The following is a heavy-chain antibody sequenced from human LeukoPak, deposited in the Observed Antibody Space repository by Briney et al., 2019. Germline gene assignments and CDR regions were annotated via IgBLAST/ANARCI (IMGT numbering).Heavy chain of an antibody. Sequence: GGSLRLFCAASGFTFSSYAMSWVRQAPGKGLEWVSAISGSGGSTYYADSVKGRFTISRDNSKNTLYLQMNSLRAEDTAVYYCAKPPYYYDSSGDDYWGQGTLVTVSS. J-gene: IGHJ4*02. CDR2: ISGSGGST. CDR1: GFTFSSYA. V-gene: IGHV3-23*01. CDR3: AKPPYYYDSSGDDY. D-gene: IGHD3-22*01.